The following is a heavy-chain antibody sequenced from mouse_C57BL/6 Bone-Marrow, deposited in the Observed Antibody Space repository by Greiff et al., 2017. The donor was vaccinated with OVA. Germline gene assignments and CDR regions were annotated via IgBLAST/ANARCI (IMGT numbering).Heavy chain of an antibody. CDR3: AREGALYYGSSYFAY. CDR1: GYTFTSYW. Sequence: QVQLQQPGAELVRPGSSVKLSCKASGYTFTSYWMDWVKQRPGQGLEWIGNIYPSDSETHYNQKFKDKATLTVDKSSSTAYMQLSSLTSEDSAVYYCAREGALYYGSSYFAYWGQGTLVTVSA. J-gene: IGHJ3*01. V-gene: IGHV1-61*01. CDR2: IYPSDSET. D-gene: IGHD1-1*01.